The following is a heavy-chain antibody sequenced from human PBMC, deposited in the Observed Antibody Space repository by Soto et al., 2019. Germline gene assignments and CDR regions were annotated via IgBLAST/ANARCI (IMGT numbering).Heavy chain of an antibody. CDR1: GFTFSSYW. J-gene: IGHJ4*02. D-gene: IGHD3-9*01. Sequence: GGSLRLSCAASGFTFSSYWMHWVRQAPGKGLVWVSRINSDGSSTSYADSVKGRFTISRDNAKNTLYLQMNSLRAEDTAVYYCARDRENFDWLLYTAGQIPDPGRRGWGQGTLVTVSS. V-gene: IGHV3-74*01. CDR2: INSDGSST. CDR3: ARDRENFDWLLYTAGQIPDPGRRG.